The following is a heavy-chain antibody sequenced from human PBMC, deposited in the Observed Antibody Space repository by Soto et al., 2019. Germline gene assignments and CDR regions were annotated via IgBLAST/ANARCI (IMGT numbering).Heavy chain of an antibody. Sequence: QVQLVESGGGVVQPGRSLRLSCVASGFTFNNYGIHWVRQAPGKGLEWVAVISYDGSNKYYADSVKGRFTISRDNSMNTLDLQMNSLRAEDTAVYYCARQGQPHLSSYDPWGQGTLVTVSS. CDR3: ARQGQPHLSSYDP. V-gene: IGHV3-30*03. CDR2: ISYDGSNK. J-gene: IGHJ5*02. CDR1: GFTFNNYG. D-gene: IGHD6-6*01.